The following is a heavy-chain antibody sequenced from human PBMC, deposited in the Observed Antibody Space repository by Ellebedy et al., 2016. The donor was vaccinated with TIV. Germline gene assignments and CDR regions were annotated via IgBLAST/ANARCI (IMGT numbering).Heavy chain of an antibody. CDR2: IRSDGSNK. Sequence: GESLKISCATSGFSTSGMHLVRQAPGKGLEWVAFIRSDGSNKYYADSVEGRFTISRDNSRNTLDLQMTRLGVEDTARYYCVKGAYPVPTVMAVWGQGTVVIVSS. V-gene: IGHV3-30*02. CDR1: GFSTSG. D-gene: IGHD3-16*01. CDR3: VKGAYPVPTVMAV. J-gene: IGHJ6*02.